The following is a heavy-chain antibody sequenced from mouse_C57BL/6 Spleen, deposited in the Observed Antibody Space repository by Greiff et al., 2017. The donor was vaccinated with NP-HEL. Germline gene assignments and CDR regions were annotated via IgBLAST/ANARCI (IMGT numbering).Heavy chain of an antibody. CDR2: IDPSDSYT. D-gene: IGHD1-1*01. CDR1: GYTFTSYW. V-gene: IGHV1-69*01. J-gene: IGHJ4*01. CDR3: ARYRTTVYAMDY. Sequence: QVQLQQPGAELVMPGASVKLSCKASGYTFTSYWMHWVKQRPGQGLEWIGEIDPSDSYTNYNQKFKSKATLTVDKSSSTAYMQLSSLTSEDSAVYYCARYRTTVYAMDYWGQGTSVTVSS.